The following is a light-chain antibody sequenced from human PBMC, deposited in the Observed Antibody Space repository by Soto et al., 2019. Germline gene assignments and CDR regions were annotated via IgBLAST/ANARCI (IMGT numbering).Light chain of an antibody. V-gene: IGKV1-39*01. Sequence: DIQMTQSPSSLSSSVGDRVTLTCRASQSISSYLNWYQQKPGKAPKLLIYAASSLQSGVPSRFSGSGSGTDFTLTISSLKPEDFETYYCQQSYSTPYTFGQGTKVDIK. J-gene: IGKJ2*01. CDR1: QSISSY. CDR2: AAS. CDR3: QQSYSTPYT.